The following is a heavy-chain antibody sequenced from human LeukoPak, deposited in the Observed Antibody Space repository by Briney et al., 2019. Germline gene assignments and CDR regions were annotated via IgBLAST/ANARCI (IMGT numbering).Heavy chain of an antibody. CDR3: AKGVTIFGVAPV. J-gene: IGHJ6*02. D-gene: IGHD3-3*01. CDR1: GFTFSSYA. CDR2: ISGSGGST. V-gene: IGHV3-23*01. Sequence: GGSLRLSCAASGFTFSSYAMSWVRKAPGKGLEWVSAISGSGGSTYYADSVKGRFTISRDNSKNTLYLQMNSLRAEDTAVYYCAKGVTIFGVAPVWGQGTTVTVSS.